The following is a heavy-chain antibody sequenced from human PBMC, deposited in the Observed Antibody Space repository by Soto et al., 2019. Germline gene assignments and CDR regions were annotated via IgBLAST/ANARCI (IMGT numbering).Heavy chain of an antibody. V-gene: IGHV3-23*04. CDR3: AKGFIRDCGGDCTVDT. CDR2: IGGSGGRT. J-gene: IGHJ5*02. CDR1: GFIFDSFA. Sequence: EVQLVESGGGLVQPGGSLRLSCAASGFIFDSFALSWVRQAPGKGPEWVSGIGGSGGRTYYADSVKGRFTISRDNSKNTLYLQMNSLRAEDTAVYYCAKGFIRDCGGDCTVDTWGQGTLVTVSS. D-gene: IGHD2-21*02.